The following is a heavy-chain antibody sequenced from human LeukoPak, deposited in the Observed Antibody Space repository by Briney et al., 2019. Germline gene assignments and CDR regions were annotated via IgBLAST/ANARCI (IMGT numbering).Heavy chain of an antibody. J-gene: IGHJ4*02. V-gene: IGHV4-39*07. Sequence: SRVTISVDTSKNQFSLKLSSVTAADTAVYYCARLLTGDAMYYFDYWGQGTLVTVSS. CDR3: ARLLTGDAMYYFDY. D-gene: IGHD3-9*01.